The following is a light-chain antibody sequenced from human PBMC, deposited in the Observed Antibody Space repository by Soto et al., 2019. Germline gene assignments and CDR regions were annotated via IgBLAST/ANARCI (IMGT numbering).Light chain of an antibody. CDR3: QQYYRWPQT. V-gene: IGKV3-15*01. Sequence: EIVMTQSPATLSVSPGERATLSCRASQSLSFNLAWYQQKPGQAPRLIIYAVSTRATGIPARLSGSGSGTEFALTISSLQSEDFAVYYCQQYYRWPQTFGQGTKVDIK. J-gene: IGKJ1*01. CDR2: AVS. CDR1: QSLSFN.